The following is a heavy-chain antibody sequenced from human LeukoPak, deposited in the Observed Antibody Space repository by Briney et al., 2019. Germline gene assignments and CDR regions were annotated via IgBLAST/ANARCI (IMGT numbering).Heavy chain of an antibody. CDR2: ISGSGSGGST. D-gene: IGHD1-14*01. J-gene: IGHJ4*02. V-gene: IGHV3-23*01. CDR1: GFTFSDYY. CDR3: AKRNYYFDY. Sequence: PGGSLRLSCAASGFTFSDYYMGWIRQAPGKGLEWVSSISGSGSGGSTYYADSVKGRFTISRDNSKNTLYLQMNSLRAEDTAVYYCAKRNYYFDYWGQGTLVTVSS.